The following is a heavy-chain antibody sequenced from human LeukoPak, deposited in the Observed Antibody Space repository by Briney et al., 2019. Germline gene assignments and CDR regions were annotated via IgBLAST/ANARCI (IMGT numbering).Heavy chain of an antibody. Sequence: GGSLRLSCAASGFSISNSAMSWVRQAPGKGLEWVSLIVASSGSTFYADSVKGRFTISRDSSKNALYLRMNSLRAEDMAVYYCAKGAYDYIEMGYFDYWGQGTLVTVSS. CDR2: IVASSGST. V-gene: IGHV3-23*01. J-gene: IGHJ4*02. D-gene: IGHD5-12*01. CDR1: GFSISNSA. CDR3: AKGAYDYIEMGYFDY.